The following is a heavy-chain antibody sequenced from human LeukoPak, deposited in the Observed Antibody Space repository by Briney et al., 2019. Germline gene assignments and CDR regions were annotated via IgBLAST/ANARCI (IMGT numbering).Heavy chain of an antibody. J-gene: IGHJ4*02. CDR1: GGSISSYY. D-gene: IGHD3-22*01. CDR2: IYYSGIT. V-gene: IGHV4-59*01. Sequence: SETLSLTCTVSGGSISSYYWSWIRQPPGKGLEWIGYIYYSGITNYNPSLKSRVTISVDTSKNQCSLKLSSATAEDTAVYYCARGVVVSPEISGLVDYWGQGTLVTLSS. CDR3: ARGVVVSPEISGLVDY.